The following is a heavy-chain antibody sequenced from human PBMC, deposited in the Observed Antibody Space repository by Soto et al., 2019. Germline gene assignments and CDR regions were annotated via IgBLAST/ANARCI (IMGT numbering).Heavy chain of an antibody. CDR1: GYTFTSYG. J-gene: IGHJ3*02. Sequence: ASVKVSCKASGYTFTSYGISWVRQAPGQGLEWMGRISAYNGNTNYAQKLQGRVTMTTDTSTSTAYMELRSLRSDDTAVYYCARVPRDILTGYYSSRAAFDIWGQGTMVTVSS. CDR3: ARVPRDILTGYYSSRAAFDI. V-gene: IGHV1-18*01. D-gene: IGHD3-9*01. CDR2: ISAYNGNT.